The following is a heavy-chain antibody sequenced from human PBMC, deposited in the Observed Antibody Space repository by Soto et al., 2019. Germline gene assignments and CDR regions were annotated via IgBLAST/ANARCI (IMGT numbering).Heavy chain of an antibody. V-gene: IGHV1-69*13. CDR3: ARATYYYDSSGLT. D-gene: IGHD3-22*01. CDR1: GVTFSSYA. CDR2: IIPIFGTA. J-gene: IGHJ5*02. Sequence: SVKVSCKASGVTFSSYAISWVRQAPGQGLEWMGGIIPIFGTANYAQKFQGRVTITADESTSTAYMELSSLRSEDAAVYYCARATYYYDSSGLTWGQGTLVTVSS.